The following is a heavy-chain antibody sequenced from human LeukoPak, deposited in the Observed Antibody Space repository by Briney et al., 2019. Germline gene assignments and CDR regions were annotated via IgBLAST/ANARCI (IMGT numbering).Heavy chain of an antibody. V-gene: IGHV3-9*01. CDR3: ARDRTLVVQDVFAI. J-gene: IGHJ3*02. Sequence: GGSLRLSCAASGFTFDDYAMHWVRQAPGKGLEWVSGISWNSGSIGYADSVKGRFTISRDNAKNSLYLQMNSLRAEDTAVYYCARDRTLVVQDVFAIWGQGTMVTVSS. CDR2: ISWNSGSI. CDR1: GFTFDDYA. D-gene: IGHD3-22*01.